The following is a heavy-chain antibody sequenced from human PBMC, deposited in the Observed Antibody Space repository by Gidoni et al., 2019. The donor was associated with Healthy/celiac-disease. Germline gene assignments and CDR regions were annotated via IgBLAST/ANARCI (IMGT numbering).Heavy chain of an antibody. D-gene: IGHD2-2*01. CDR2: IRYDGSNK. CDR1: GFPFSSYG. J-gene: IGHJ4*02. CDR3: AKDIIVVVPAAIGGVDY. V-gene: IGHV3-30*02. Sequence: QVQLVESGGGVVQPGGSLRLSCAAAGFPFSSYGMHWVRQAPGKGLEWVACIRYDGSNKYYADSVKGRFTISRDNSKNTLYLQMNSLRAEDTAVYYCAKDIIVVVPAAIGGVDYWGQGTLVTVSS.